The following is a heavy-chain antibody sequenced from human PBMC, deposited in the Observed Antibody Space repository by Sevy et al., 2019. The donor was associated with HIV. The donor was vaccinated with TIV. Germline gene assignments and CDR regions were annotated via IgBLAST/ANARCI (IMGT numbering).Heavy chain of an antibody. J-gene: IGHJ4*02. D-gene: IGHD2-8*01. V-gene: IGHV3-23*01. CDR1: GYNFNIYS. Sequence: GGSLRLSCVASGYNFNIYSMSWVRQAPGKGLEWVSTLSFGCGRINHADSVQGRFTMSRDDSKKTVYLEMNSLRAEDTAVYYCAREGCTRPHDHWGQGTLVTVSS. CDR3: AREGCTRPHDH. CDR2: LSFGCGRI.